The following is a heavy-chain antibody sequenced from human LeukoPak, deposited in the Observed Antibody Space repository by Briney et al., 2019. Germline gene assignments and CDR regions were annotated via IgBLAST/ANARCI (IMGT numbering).Heavy chain of an antibody. D-gene: IGHD6-13*01. J-gene: IGHJ4*02. CDR3: ARVTGYRIEDYFDY. V-gene: IGHV4-4*07. CDR2: IYTSGST. Sequence: PSETLSLTCTVSGASFSLYYWSWIRQPAGKGLEWIGRIYTSGSTNYNPSLKSRITMSVDTSKNQFSLKLRSVTAADTAVYYCARVTGYRIEDYFDYWGQGTLVTVSS. CDR1: GASFSLYY.